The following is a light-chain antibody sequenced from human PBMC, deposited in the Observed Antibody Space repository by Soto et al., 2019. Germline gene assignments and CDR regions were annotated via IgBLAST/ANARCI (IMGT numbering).Light chain of an antibody. J-gene: IGLJ3*02. V-gene: IGLV2-14*01. CDR2: DLS. Sequence: QSVLTQPASVSGTPGQSVTISCPGTSIDVGSYNYVSWYQQHPGKAPKLMIYDLSHQPSEVSNRFSGSKSGNTALLTISGRQAEDEADYYCRSYTSSSTWVFGGGTKVTVL. CDR3: RSYTSSSTWV. CDR1: SIDVGSYNY.